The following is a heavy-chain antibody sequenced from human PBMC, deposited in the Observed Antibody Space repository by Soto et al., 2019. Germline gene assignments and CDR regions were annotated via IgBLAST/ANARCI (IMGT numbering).Heavy chain of an antibody. Sequence: QLQLQESGPGLVKPSETLSVTCSVSGDSIGTINYYWGWLRQPPGKGPEWIGRIYYTGSTHYNPSLRSRPTVSVDTSKNQFSLRLTSVTAADTAVYYCARHPGYTVPTVYATHYFDDWGQGVLVTVSS. J-gene: IGHJ4*02. CDR3: ARHPGYTVPTVYATHYFDD. V-gene: IGHV4-39*01. D-gene: IGHD2-8*01. CDR1: GDSIGTINYY. CDR2: IYYTGST.